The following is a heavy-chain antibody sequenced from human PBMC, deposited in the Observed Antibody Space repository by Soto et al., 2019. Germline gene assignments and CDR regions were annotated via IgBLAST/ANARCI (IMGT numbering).Heavy chain of an antibody. Sequence: QVPLVQSGAEVKKPGSSVKVSCKASGGTFSSYAISWVRQAPGQGLEWMGGIIPIFGTANYAQKFQGRVTITADESTSTAYMELSSLRSEDTAVYYCAREVVVAATPVNYYYGMDVWGQGTTVTVSS. CDR1: GGTFSSYA. V-gene: IGHV1-69*01. CDR2: IIPIFGTA. D-gene: IGHD2-15*01. J-gene: IGHJ6*02. CDR3: AREVVVAATPVNYYYGMDV.